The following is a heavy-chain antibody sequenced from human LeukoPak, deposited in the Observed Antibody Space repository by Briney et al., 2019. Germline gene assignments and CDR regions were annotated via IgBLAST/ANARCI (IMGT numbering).Heavy chain of an antibody. J-gene: IGHJ4*02. CDR3: ARLDTNGYNSMTAY. CDR2: IDKKDKGYATAT. D-gene: IGHD5-24*01. V-gene: IGHV3-73*01. CDR1: GFTFSGSA. Sequence: PGGSLRLSCAASGFTFSGSAIHWVRQSSGKGLEWVGQIDKKDKGYATATAYAASVKGRFTISRDDSINTAYLQMNSLRAEDTAVFYCARLDTNGYNSMTAYWGQGTLVTVSS.